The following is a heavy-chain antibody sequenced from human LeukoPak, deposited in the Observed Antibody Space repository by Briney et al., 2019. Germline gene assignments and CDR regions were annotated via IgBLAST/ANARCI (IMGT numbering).Heavy chain of an antibody. V-gene: IGHV3-21*01. CDR1: DFTFSAYT. CDR3: ARDGVAAMVSSFDY. CDR2: ISSSRTYI. J-gene: IGHJ4*02. D-gene: IGHD5-18*01. Sequence: GGSPRLSCAASDFTFSAYTMNWIRLAPGKGLEWVSSISSSRTYIYYADSVKGRFTISRDNAKNSLYLQMNSLRAEDTAVYYCARDGVAAMVSSFDYWGQGTLVTVSS.